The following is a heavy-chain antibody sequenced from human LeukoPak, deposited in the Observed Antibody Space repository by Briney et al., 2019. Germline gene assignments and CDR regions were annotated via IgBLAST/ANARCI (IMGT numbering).Heavy chain of an antibody. CDR2: ISGGGDST. Sequence: GGSLRLSCATSGFTFSRYAMSWVRQAPGKGLEWVSAISGGGDSTYYADSVKGRFTISRDNSKNTLYLQVNSLRAEDTAVYYCAKREFDSLDFDYWGQGTLVTVSS. CDR3: AKREFDSLDFDY. CDR1: GFTFSRYA. V-gene: IGHV3-23*01. D-gene: IGHD3-10*01. J-gene: IGHJ4*02.